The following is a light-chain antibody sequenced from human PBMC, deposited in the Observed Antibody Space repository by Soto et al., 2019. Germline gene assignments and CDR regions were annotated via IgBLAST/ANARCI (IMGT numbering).Light chain of an antibody. CDR1: SSDVGGYNY. Sequence: QSALTQPASVSGSLGQSITISCTGTSSDVGGYNYVSWYQQDPGKAPKLMIYEVSNRPSGVSNRFSGSKSGNTASLTISGLPAEDEGDYYCSSYTSSSTPYFFGTGTQLTVL. J-gene: IGLJ1*01. CDR3: SSYTSSSTPYF. CDR2: EVS. V-gene: IGLV2-14*01.